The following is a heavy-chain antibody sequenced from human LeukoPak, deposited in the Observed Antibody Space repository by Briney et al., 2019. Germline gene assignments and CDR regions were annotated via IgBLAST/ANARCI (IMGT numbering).Heavy chain of an antibody. CDR2: ISNSGGST. V-gene: IGHV3-23*01. Sequence: PGGSLRLSCAASGFTLVNYLMSWVRQAPGKGLEWVSTISNSGGSTYYADSVKGRLTISRDNSKNTLYLQMNSLRAEDTAVYYCAKGKGGAPDYWGQGTLVTVSS. CDR1: GFTLVNYL. J-gene: IGHJ4*02. CDR3: AKGKGGAPDY. D-gene: IGHD1-26*01.